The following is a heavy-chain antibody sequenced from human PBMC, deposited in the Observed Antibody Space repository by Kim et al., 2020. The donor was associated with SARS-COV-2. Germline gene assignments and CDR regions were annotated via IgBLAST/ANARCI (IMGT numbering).Heavy chain of an antibody. D-gene: IGHD2-2*01. J-gene: IGHJ4*02. V-gene: IGHV5-10-1*01. CDR1: GYSFTSYW. CDR2: IDPTDSYT. CDR3: ARDGRYCSSTSCYRDY. Sequence: GESLKISCKGSGYSFTSYWISWVRQMPGKGLEWMGRIDPTDSYTNYSPSFQGHVTFSADKFLNTAYLQWSSLKASDTAMYYCARDGRYCSSTSCYRDYWGQGTLVTVSS.